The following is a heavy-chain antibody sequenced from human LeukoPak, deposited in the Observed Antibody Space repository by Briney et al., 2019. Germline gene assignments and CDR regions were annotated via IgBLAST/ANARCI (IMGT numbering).Heavy chain of an antibody. J-gene: IGHJ4*02. V-gene: IGHV4-59*01. CDR1: GGSISSYY. Sequence: SETLSLTCTVSGGSISSYYWSWIRQPPGKGLEWIGYIYYSGSTNYNPSLKSRVTISVDTSKNQFSLKLNSVTAADTAAYYCARVSGYDWESFYDYWGQGTLVTVSS. D-gene: IGHD5-12*01. CDR2: IYYSGST. CDR3: ARVSGYDWESFYDY.